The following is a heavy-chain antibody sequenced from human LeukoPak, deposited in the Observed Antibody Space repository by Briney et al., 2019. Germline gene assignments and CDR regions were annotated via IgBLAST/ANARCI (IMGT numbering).Heavy chain of an antibody. Sequence: PRESLKISCQGSGYSFSLYWIAWVRQMPGKGLEWMGMISPGDGTIRYSPSFQGQVIISADKSIRTAYLQWSSLRASDTAMYYCARFDIFTGYYFSDYWGQGTLVTVSS. CDR2: ISPGDGTI. J-gene: IGHJ4*02. V-gene: IGHV5-51*01. CDR1: GYSFSLYW. CDR3: ARFDIFTGYYFSDY. D-gene: IGHD3-9*01.